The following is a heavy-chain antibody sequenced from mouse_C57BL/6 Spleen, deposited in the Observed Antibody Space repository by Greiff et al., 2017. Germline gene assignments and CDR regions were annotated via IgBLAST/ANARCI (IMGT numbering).Heavy chain of an antibody. V-gene: IGHV1-52*01. CDR3: ARDEYGNEISIYFDY. CDR2: IDPSDSEN. D-gene: IGHD2-10*02. Sequence: QVQLQQPGAELVRPGSSVKLSCKASGYTFTSYWMHWVKQRPIQGLEWIGNIDPSDSENHYNQKIKDNATLTGDKSSSTAYTQLSSLTSEDSAVYYGARDEYGNEISIYFDYWGQGTTLTVSS. J-gene: IGHJ2*01. CDR1: GYTFTSYW.